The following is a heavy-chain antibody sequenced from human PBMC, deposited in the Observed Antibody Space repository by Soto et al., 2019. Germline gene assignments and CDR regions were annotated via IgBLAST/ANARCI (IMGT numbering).Heavy chain of an antibody. V-gene: IGHV3-23*01. CDR1: GFTFNDYA. CDR2: LSSGGFST. J-gene: IGHJ3*02. CDR3: ARDRAVYCRSSMCLDAFDI. D-gene: IGHD2-2*01. Sequence: EVQLLESGGDLVQPGGSLRLSCAASGFTFNDYALTWVRQVPGKGLEGVSSLSSGGFSTHYAESVKGWVTIARDNIKNTVYLQMKSLRAEDTVVYYCARDRAVYCRSSMCLDAFDIWGQGTLVTVSS.